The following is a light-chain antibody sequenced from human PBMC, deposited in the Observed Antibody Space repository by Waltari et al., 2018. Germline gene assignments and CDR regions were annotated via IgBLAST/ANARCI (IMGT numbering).Light chain of an antibody. Sequence: QSALTQPPSASGPPGQSVAISCTGTSRDIGAYNYVPWYQQHPGKAPKLIIDEVTKRPSGVPDRFSGSKSGNTASLTVSGLQPEDEADYYCASFAGNFIWVFGGGTKLTVL. CDR1: SRDIGAYNY. CDR3: ASFAGNFIWV. J-gene: IGLJ3*02. V-gene: IGLV2-8*01. CDR2: EVT.